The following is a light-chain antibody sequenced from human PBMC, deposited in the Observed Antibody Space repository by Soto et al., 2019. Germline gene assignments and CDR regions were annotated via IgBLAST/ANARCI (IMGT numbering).Light chain of an antibody. CDR1: SSDVGGYNY. CDR2: EVS. V-gene: IGLV2-8*01. Sequence: QSVLTQPPSASGSPGQSVTISCTGTSSDVGGYNYVSWYQRHPGKAPKLMIFEVSKRPSGVPDRFSGSKSGNTASLIVSGLQVEDEADYYCSSFASSNNLVFGGGTKVTVL. CDR3: SSFASSNNLV. J-gene: IGLJ2*01.